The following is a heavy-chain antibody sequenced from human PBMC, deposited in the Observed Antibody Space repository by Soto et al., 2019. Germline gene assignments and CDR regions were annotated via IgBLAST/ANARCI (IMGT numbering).Heavy chain of an antibody. CDR3: ALTTLGTWSCYDH. J-gene: IGHJ4*02. CDR1: GFTFSLYS. CDR2: IGSDGSSI. D-gene: IGHD2-8*02. Sequence: EVQVVESGGGLVQPGGSLRLSCAASGFTFSLYSMNWVRQAPGKGLELVSYIGSDGSSIYYAYSVKGRITITRDSAKNSLFLQMNIPRDENTVLYYCALTTLGTWSCYDHWGQGALVSVSS. V-gene: IGHV3-48*02.